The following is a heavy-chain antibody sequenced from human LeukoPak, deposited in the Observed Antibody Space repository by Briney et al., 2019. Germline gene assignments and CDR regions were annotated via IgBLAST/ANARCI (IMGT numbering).Heavy chain of an antibody. CDR3: ARDRDDSSGYYLDY. CDR2: VNSDGSST. D-gene: IGHD3-22*01. Sequence: QPGGSLRLSCAASGFTFSSYWMHWVRQAPGKGLVWVSRVNSDGSSTTSADSVKGRFTISRDNAKTTLYLQMNSLRAEDAAVYYCARDRDDSSGYYLDYWGQGTLVTVSS. CDR1: GFTFSSYW. V-gene: IGHV3-74*01. J-gene: IGHJ4*02.